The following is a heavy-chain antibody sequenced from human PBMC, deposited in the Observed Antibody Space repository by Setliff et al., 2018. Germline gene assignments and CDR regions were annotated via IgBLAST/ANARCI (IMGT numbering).Heavy chain of an antibody. CDR1: GFTFSTYR. CDR3: ARTCSGSGCYAGLES. J-gene: IGHJ4*02. Sequence: QPGGSLRLSCAASGFTFSTYRMHWVRQAPGKGLEWVAVIWYDGGNKYHADSVKGRFTISRDNSKNTLYLQMNSLRPEDTAVYYCARTCSGSGCYAGLESWGQGTPVTVSS. D-gene: IGHD2-15*01. CDR2: IWYDGGNK. V-gene: IGHV3-33*08.